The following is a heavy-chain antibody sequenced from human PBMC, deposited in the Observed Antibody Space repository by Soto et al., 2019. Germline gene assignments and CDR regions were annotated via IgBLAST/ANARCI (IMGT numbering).Heavy chain of an antibody. CDR2: ISGSGGST. CDR1: GFTFSSYA. V-gene: IGHV3-23*01. D-gene: IGHD6-19*01. Sequence: GGSLRLSCAASGFTFSSYAMSWVRQAPGKGLEWVSVISGSGGSTYYADSVKGRFTISRDNSKNTLYLQMNSLRAEDTAVYYCAKDQVRGAAVAVIELDYWGQGTLVTVSS. CDR3: AKDQVRGAAVAVIELDY. J-gene: IGHJ4*02.